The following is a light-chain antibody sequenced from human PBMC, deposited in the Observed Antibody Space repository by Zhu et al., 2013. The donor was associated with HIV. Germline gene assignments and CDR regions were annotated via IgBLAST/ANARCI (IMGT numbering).Light chain of an antibody. CDR1: RSDVAYYNL. CDR3: CSYAGSGTYVS. J-gene: IGLJ2*01. CDR2: EVT. V-gene: IGLV2-23*02. Sequence: QSALTQPASVSGSPGQSITISCTGTRSDVAYYNLVSWYQHHPGKAPKLVIYEVTKRPSGISNRFSGSKSANTASLTISGLQAEDEADYYCCSYAGSGTYVSFGGGTKLTVL.